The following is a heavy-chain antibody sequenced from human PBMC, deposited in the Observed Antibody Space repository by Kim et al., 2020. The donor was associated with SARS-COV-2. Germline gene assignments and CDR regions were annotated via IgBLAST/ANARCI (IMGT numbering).Heavy chain of an antibody. D-gene: IGHD3-3*01. CDR1: GFTFDDYA. CDR2: ISGDGGST. J-gene: IGHJ4*02. Sequence: GGSLRLSCAASGFTFDDYAMHWVRQAPGKGLEWVSLISGDGGSTYYADSVKGRFTISRDNSKNSLYLQMNSLRTEDTALYYCAKALYYDFWSGYQKDYWGQGTLVTVSS. V-gene: IGHV3-43*02. CDR3: AKALYYDFWSGYQKDY.